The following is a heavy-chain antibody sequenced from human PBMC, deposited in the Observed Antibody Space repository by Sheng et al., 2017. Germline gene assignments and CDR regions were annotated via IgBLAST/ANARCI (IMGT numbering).Heavy chain of an antibody. CDR3: ARVGIAVAGKLYYFDY. CDR2: INPSGGST. D-gene: IGHD6-19*01. J-gene: IGHJ4*02. Sequence: QVQLVQSGAEVKKPGASVKVSCKASGYTFTSYYMHWVRQAPGQGLEWMGIINPSGGSTSYAQKFQGRVTMTRDTSTSTVYMELSSLRSEDTAVYYCARVGIAVAGKLYYFDYWGQGTLVTVSS. CDR1: GYTFTSYY. V-gene: IGHV1-46*01.